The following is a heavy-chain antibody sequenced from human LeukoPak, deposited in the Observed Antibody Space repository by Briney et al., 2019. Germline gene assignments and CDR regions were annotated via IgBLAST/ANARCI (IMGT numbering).Heavy chain of an antibody. J-gene: IGHJ4*02. CDR2: IYYSGST. CDR1: GDSISSSSYY. V-gene: IGHV4-61*03. Sequence: SETLSLTCTVSGDSISSSSYYWSWIRQTPGRGLEWIGSIYYSGSTNYNPSLKSRVTISVDTSKDLFSLKLSSVTAADTAVYYCARWGGDYVWGSYLGSFDYWGQGTLVSVSS. CDR3: ARWGGDYVWGSYLGSFDY. D-gene: IGHD3-16*02.